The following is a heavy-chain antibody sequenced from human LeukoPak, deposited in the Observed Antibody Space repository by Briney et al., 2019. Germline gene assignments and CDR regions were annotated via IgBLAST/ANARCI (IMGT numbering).Heavy chain of an antibody. J-gene: IGHJ4*02. V-gene: IGHV3-48*01. D-gene: IGHD3-10*01. CDR2: ISSSSSNI. CDR3: ARQADYGSGSYYDGFDY. Sequence: GGSLRLSCSASGFTFSSYRMNWVRQAPGKGLEWVSYISSSSSNIYYADSVKGRFTISRDNARNSLYLQMNSLRAEDTAVYYCARQADYGSGSYYDGFDYWGQGTLVTVS. CDR1: GFTFSSYR.